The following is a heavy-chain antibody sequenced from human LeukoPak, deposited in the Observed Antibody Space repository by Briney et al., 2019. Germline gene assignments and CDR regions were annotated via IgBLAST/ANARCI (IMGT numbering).Heavy chain of an antibody. V-gene: IGHV4-39*01. CDR1: GNSIRSSSYY. D-gene: IGHD3-22*01. J-gene: IGHJ1*01. Sequence: SETLSLTCTVSGNSIRSSSYYWGWIRQSPEMGLEWIGSIYYSGSTYYSASFKSRVTISVDTSQNQFSLKLRSVTAADRAVYYCASRCYYDTRGYFLHWGQGTLVTVSS. CDR2: IYYSGST. CDR3: ASRCYYDTRGYFLH.